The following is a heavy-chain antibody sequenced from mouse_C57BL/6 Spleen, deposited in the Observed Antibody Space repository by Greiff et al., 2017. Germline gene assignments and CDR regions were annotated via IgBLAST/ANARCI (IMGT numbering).Heavy chain of an antibody. D-gene: IGHD2-13*01. CDR1: GYSFTGYY. CDR3: ARGGLHDY. Sequence: EVQLQQSGPELVKPGASVKISCKASGYSFTGYYMNWVKQSPEKSLEWIGEINPSTGGTTYNQKFKAKATLTVDKSSSTAYMQLKSLTSEDSAVYYCARGGLHDYWGQGTTLTVSS. J-gene: IGHJ2*01. V-gene: IGHV1-42*01. CDR2: INPSTGGT.